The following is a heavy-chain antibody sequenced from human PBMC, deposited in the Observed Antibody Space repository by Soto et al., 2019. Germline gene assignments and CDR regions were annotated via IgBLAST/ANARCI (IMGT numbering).Heavy chain of an antibody. D-gene: IGHD2-15*01. CDR2: IWYDGSNK. V-gene: IGHV3-33*01. CDR1: GFTFSSYG. CDR3: ARDPTRGGGKRGGGYYGMDV. Sequence: QVQLVESGGGVVQPGRSLRLSCAASGFTFSSYGMHWVRQAPGQGLEWVAVIWYDGSNKYYADSVKGRFTISRDNSKNTLYLQMNSLRAEDTAVYYCARDPTRGGGKRGGGYYGMDVWGQGTTVTVSS. J-gene: IGHJ6*02.